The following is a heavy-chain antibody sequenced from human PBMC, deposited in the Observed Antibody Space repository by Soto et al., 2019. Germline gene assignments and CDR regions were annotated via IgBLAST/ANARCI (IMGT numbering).Heavy chain of an antibody. V-gene: IGHV1-3*01. CDR1: GYTFPSYG. D-gene: IGHD6-13*01. CDR2: INAANGDT. Sequence: ASVKVSCKASGYTFPSYGIHCVRQAPGQRLEWMGWINAANGDTKYSPKFQGRVTITRDTSASTAYMELSSLRSEDTAVYYCVRRHVSATGIDWFDPWGQGTLVTVSS. CDR3: VRRHVSATGIDWFDP. J-gene: IGHJ5*02.